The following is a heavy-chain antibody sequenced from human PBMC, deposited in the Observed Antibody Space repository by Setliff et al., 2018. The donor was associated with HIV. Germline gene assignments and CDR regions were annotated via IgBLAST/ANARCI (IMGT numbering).Heavy chain of an antibody. J-gene: IGHJ3*02. V-gene: IGHV1-8*02. CDR1: GYTFTTCD. CDR2: MNPNSGNT. Sequence: ASVKVSCKASGYTFTTCDINWVRQAAGQGLEWMGWMNPNSGNTGYAQRFQGRLTMTRNTPISTAYMELNSLMSEDTAVYFCAIRREVVVATTRRGLDIWGQXTMVTVSS. D-gene: IGHD2-15*01. CDR3: AIRREVVVATTRRGLDI.